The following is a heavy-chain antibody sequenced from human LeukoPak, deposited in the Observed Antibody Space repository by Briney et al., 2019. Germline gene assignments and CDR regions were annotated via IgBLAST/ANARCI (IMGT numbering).Heavy chain of an antibody. J-gene: IGHJ4*02. CDR1: GGCISSRNW. D-gene: IGHD4-17*01. CDR3: ARLPTVTFFDY. CDR2: IYHSGST. V-gene: IGHV4-4*02. Sequence: SSETLSLTCAVSGGCISSRNWWSWVRQPPGKGLEWIGEIYHSGSTNYNPSLKSRVTISVDTSKNQFSLKLSSVTAAETAVYYCARLPTVTFFDYWGQGTLVTVSS.